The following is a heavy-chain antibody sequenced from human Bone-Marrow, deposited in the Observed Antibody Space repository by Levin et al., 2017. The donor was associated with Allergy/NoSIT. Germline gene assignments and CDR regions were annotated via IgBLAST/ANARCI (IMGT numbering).Heavy chain of an antibody. V-gene: IGHV3-23*01. CDR2: VSGSGGVT. CDR3: ATAKDSGSYYRVDY. J-gene: IGHJ4*02. D-gene: IGHD3-10*01. Sequence: GESLKISCAGSGFTFSRYAMSWVRQAPGKGLEWVSCVSGSGGVTYHAASVKGLITISRDNYENTLYLQMNSLRAEDTAIDYGATAKDSGSYYRVDYWGQGALVTVSS. CDR1: GFTFSRYA.